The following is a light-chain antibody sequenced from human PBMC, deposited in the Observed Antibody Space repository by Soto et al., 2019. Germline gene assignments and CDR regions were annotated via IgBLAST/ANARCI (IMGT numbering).Light chain of an antibody. Sequence: EIVLTQSPGTLSLSPGERATLSCRASQSVNSGYLAWYQHTPGQAPRLLIYDTSTSATGIPDRFSGSGSGTDFTLTISRLEPEDVAVYYCQQYDSSPRTFGQGTKVEI. CDR1: QSVNSGY. CDR2: DTS. V-gene: IGKV3-20*01. CDR3: QQYDSSPRT. J-gene: IGKJ1*01.